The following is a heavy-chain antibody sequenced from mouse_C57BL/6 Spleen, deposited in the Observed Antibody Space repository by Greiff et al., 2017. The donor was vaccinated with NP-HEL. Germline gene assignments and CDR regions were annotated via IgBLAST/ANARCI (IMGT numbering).Heavy chain of an antibody. CDR2: IYPGDGDT. V-gene: IGHV1-82*01. CDR3: ARRDYGNYEGDYFDY. CDR1: GYAFSSSW. Sequence: VQLQQSGPELVKPGASVKISCKASGYAFSSSWMNWVKQRPGKGLEWIGRIYPGDGDTNYNGKFKGKATLTADKSSSTAYMQLSSLTSEDSAVYFCARRDYGNYEGDYFDYWGQGTTLTVSS. J-gene: IGHJ2*01. D-gene: IGHD2-1*01.